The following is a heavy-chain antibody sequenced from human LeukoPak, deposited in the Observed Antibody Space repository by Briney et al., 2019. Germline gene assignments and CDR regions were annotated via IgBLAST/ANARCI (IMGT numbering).Heavy chain of an antibody. J-gene: IGHJ4*02. CDR1: GFTFSSYG. D-gene: IGHD5-12*01. CDR2: IQFDGNNK. V-gene: IGHV3-30*02. CDR3: AKGGYSHGSGYFDH. Sequence: GGSLRLSCAASGFTFSSYGMHRVRQAPGKGLEWVAFIQFDGNNKYYADSVKGRFTVSRDNSKNTLYLRMNSLRAEDTALYYCAKGGYSHGSGYFDHWGQGTLVTVSS.